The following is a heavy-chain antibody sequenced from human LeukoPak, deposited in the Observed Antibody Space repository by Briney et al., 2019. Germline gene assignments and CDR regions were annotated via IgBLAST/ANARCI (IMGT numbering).Heavy chain of an antibody. CDR2: IYYSGST. D-gene: IGHD3-10*02. CDR1: GGSISNSSYY. Sequence: SETLSLTCTVSGGSISNSSYYWGWIRQPPGMGLEWIGSIYYSGSTYYNPSLKSRVTITVDTSKNQFSLNLNSVTAADTALYYCASHSSYVSPFRSWGRGPLVTVSP. J-gene: IGHJ5*02. CDR3: ASHSSYVSPFRS. V-gene: IGHV4-39*01.